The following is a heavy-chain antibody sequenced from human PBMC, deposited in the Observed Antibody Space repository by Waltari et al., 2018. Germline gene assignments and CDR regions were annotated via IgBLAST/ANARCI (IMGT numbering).Heavy chain of an antibody. CDR3: ASATYLYGSFDY. D-gene: IGHD3-10*01. V-gene: IGHV4-61*02. J-gene: IGHJ4*02. CDR2: IYTSGST. Sequence: QVQLQESGPGLVKPSQTLSLTCTVSGGSISSGSYYWSWIRQPAGKGLEWIGRIYTSGSTNYNPSLKSRFTISVDTSKNQFSLKLSSVTAADTAVYYCASATYLYGSFDYWGQGTLVTVSS. CDR1: GGSISSGSYY.